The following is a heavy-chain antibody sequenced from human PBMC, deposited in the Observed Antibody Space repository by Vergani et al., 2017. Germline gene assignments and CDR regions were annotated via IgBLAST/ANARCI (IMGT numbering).Heavy chain of an antibody. CDR3: ARLSYDTTPYLQGGYDC. V-gene: IGHV3-23*04. CDR2: ISARYPST. CDR1: GFTFSACP. J-gene: IGHJ4*02. Sequence: VRLVQSGGGLAQPGGSVRLSCAASGFTFSACPMTWVRQAPGKGLEWVSAISARYPSTYYADSVKGRFTISRDNSKNMLYLQMNSLRAEDTAVYYCARLSYDTTPYLQGGYDCWGQGTLVSVSS. D-gene: IGHD3-22*01.